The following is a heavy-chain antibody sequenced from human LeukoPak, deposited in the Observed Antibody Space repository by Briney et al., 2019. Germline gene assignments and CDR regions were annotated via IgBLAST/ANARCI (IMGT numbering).Heavy chain of an antibody. J-gene: IGHJ4*02. CDR2: ISYDGSNK. Sequence: GGSLRLSCAASGFTFSSYGMHWVRQVPGKGLEWVAVISYDGSNKYYADSVKGRFTISRDNSKNTLYLQMNSLRAEDTAVYYCAKGSSGDYWGQGTLVTVSS. D-gene: IGHD6-6*01. CDR1: GFTFSSYG. V-gene: IGHV3-30*18. CDR3: AKGSSGDY.